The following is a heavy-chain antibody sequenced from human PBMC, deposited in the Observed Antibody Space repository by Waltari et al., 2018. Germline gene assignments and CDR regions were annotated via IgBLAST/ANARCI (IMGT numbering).Heavy chain of an antibody. V-gene: IGHV3-7*01. CDR1: GFTFSTYW. J-gene: IGHJ4*02. Sequence: EVQVVESGGGLVQVGGSLRLSCAASGFTFSTYWMTWVRQAPGKGLEWGAKKKEDGSGQDYGDSLKGRFTIYRDNAKNSLYLQMNSLRAEDTAVYYCVFGRINMVHWGQGTLLIVSS. CDR2: KKEDGSGQ. D-gene: IGHD3-10*01. CDR3: VFGRINMVH.